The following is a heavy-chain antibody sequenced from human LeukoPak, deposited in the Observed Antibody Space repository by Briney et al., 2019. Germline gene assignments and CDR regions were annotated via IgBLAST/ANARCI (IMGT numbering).Heavy chain of an antibody. Sequence: SQTLSLTCTVSGGSISSGGYYWSWIRQPPGKGLEWIGYIYHSGSTYYNPSLKSRVTISVDRSKNQFSLKLSSVTAADTAVYYCARHDSGGWYQLYYFDYWGQGTLVTVSS. CDR2: IYHSGST. CDR1: GGSISSGGYY. CDR3: ARHDSGGWYQLYYFDY. D-gene: IGHD6-19*01. J-gene: IGHJ4*02. V-gene: IGHV4-30-2*01.